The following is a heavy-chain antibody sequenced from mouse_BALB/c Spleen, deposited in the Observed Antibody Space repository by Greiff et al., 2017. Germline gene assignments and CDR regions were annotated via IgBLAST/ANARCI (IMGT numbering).Heavy chain of an antibody. V-gene: IGHV14-4*02. J-gene: IGHJ4*01. CDR3: NAFTTGYAMDY. CDR2: IDPENGDT. D-gene: IGHD2-12*01. Sequence: EVKLQQSGAELVRSGASVKLSCTASGFNIKDYYMHWVKQRPEQGLEWIGWIDPENGDTEYAPKFQGKATMTADTSSNTAYLQLSSLTSEDTAVYYCNAFTTGYAMDYWGQGTSVTVSS. CDR1: GFNIKDYY.